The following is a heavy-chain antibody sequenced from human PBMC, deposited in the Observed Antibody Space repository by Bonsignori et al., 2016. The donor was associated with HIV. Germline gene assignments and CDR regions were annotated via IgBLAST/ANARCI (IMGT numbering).Heavy chain of an antibody. J-gene: IGHJ4*02. CDR3: ARDGLQGIAAAGPYYFDY. Sequence: WVRQAPGQGLEWMGGIIPILGIANYAQKFQGRVTITADKSTSTAYMELSSLRSEDTAVYYCARDGLQGIAAAGPYYFDYWGQGTLVTVSS. V-gene: IGHV1-69*10. CDR2: IIPILGIA. D-gene: IGHD6-13*01.